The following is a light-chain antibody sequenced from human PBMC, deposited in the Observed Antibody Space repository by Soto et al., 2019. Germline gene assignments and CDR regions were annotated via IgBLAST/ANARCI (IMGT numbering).Light chain of an antibody. CDR2: EAS. CDR3: QQYNNWPLT. V-gene: IGKV3-15*01. CDR1: QSVSSN. Sequence: EIVMTQSPATLSVSPGERATLSCRASQSVSSNLAWYHQKPGQAPRLLIYEASTRATGIPARFSGSGSGTEFTLTIGSLLSEDFAVYYCQQYNNWPLTFGGGTKVEIK. J-gene: IGKJ4*01.